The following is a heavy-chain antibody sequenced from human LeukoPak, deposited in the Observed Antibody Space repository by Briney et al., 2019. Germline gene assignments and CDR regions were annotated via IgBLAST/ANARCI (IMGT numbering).Heavy chain of an antibody. CDR1: GDSVSSNSAA. CDR3: ARDRSFGYGSHFDY. J-gene: IGHJ4*02. V-gene: IGHV6-1*01. D-gene: IGHD5-18*01. CDR2: TFYRSKWNN. Sequence: SQTLSLTCAISGDSVSSNSAAWNWLRQSPSSGLEWLGRTFYRSKWNNDYALSVKGRITINPDTSKNHFYLQLNSVTPEDTAVYYCARDRSFGYGSHFDYWGQGTLVTVSS.